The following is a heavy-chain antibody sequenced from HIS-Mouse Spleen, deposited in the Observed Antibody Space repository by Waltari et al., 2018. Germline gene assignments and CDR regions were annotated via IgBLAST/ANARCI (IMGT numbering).Heavy chain of an antibody. J-gene: IGHJ4*02. V-gene: IGHV3-30*18. D-gene: IGHD1-26*01. CDR3: AKEGGPYSGSYFDY. CDR1: GFTFSSYG. Sequence: QVQLVESGGGMVQPGRSLRLSCAASGFTFSSYGMHWVRQAPGKGLEGVAVISYDGSNKYYADSVKGRFTISRDNSKNTLYLQMNSLRAEDTAVYYCAKEGGPYSGSYFDYWGQGTLVTVSS. CDR2: ISYDGSNK.